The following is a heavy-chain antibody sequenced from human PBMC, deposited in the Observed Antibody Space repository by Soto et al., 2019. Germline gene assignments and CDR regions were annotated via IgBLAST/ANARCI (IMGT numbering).Heavy chain of an antibody. D-gene: IGHD5-12*01. V-gene: IGHV1-3*01. Sequence: KFQGRVTITRDTSASTAYMELSSLRSEDTAVYYCARWGIVATIRAAFDIWGQGTMVTVSS. CDR3: ARWGIVATIRAAFDI. J-gene: IGHJ3*02.